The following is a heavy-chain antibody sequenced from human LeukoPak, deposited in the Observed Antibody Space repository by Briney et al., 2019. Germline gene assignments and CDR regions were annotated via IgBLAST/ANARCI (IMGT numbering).Heavy chain of an antibody. CDR1: GGTFSSYA. Sequence: SVKVSCKASGGTFSSYAISWVRQAPGQGLEWMGGIVPIFGTANYAQKFQGRVTITADKSTSTAYMELSSLRSEDTAVYYCARFETYYYDSSANNWFDPWGQGTLVTVSS. J-gene: IGHJ5*02. D-gene: IGHD3-22*01. V-gene: IGHV1-69*06. CDR3: ARFETYYYDSSANNWFDP. CDR2: IVPIFGTA.